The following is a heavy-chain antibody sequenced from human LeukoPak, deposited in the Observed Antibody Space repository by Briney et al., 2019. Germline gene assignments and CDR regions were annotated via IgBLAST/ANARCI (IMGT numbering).Heavy chain of an antibody. J-gene: IGHJ4*02. D-gene: IGHD6-19*01. Sequence: SETLSLTCTVSGGSISSYYWSWIRQPAGKGLEWIGRIYTSGSANYNPSLKSRVTMSVDTSKNQFSLKLSSVTAADTAVYYCASTYSSGWYFDYWGQGTLVTVSS. CDR3: ASTYSSGWYFDY. CDR2: IYTSGSA. CDR1: GGSISSYY. V-gene: IGHV4-4*07.